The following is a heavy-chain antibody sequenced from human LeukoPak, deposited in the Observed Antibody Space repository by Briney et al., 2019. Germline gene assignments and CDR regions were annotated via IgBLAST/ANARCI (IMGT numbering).Heavy chain of an antibody. Sequence: PGGSLRLSCAASGFTFSSYEMNWFRQTTGKGLEWVSYISSSGSTIYYADSVKGRFTISRDNAKNSLYLQMNSLRADDMALYYCAKANAGYSSSLDYWGQGTLVTVSS. V-gene: IGHV3-48*03. J-gene: IGHJ4*02. CDR1: GFTFSSYE. D-gene: IGHD6-13*01. CDR3: AKANAGYSSSLDY. CDR2: ISSSGSTI.